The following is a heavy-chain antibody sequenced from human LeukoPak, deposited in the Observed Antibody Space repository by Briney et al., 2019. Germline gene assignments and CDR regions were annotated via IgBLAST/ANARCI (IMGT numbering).Heavy chain of an antibody. V-gene: IGHV4-59*08. D-gene: IGHD3-9*01. Sequence: SETLSLTCTGSAGSISSFYWSWIRQPPGLELEWIGYIYYSGSTNYNPSLKSRVTISVDTSKNQFSLKLSSVTAADTAVYYCASSDTLTGYDNYFDYWGQGTLVTVSS. CDR3: ASSDTLTGYDNYFDY. CDR1: AGSISSFY. J-gene: IGHJ4*02. CDR2: IYYSGST.